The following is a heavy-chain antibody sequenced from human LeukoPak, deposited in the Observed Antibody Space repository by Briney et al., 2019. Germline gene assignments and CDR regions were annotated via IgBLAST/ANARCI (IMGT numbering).Heavy chain of an antibody. Sequence: PSETLSLTCSVSGGSMSPHYWGWIRQPPGRGLEWIGYIYYSGGAHYNPSLTSRATISIDTSKNQFSLELNSVTAADTAVYFCVLRGSYWFDPWGQGTLVTISS. V-gene: IGHV4-59*03. D-gene: IGHD3-10*01. CDR1: GGSMSPHY. J-gene: IGHJ5*02. CDR2: IYYSGGA. CDR3: VLRGSYWFDP.